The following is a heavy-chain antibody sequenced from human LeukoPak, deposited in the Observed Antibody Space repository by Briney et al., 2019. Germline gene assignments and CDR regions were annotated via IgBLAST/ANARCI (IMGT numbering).Heavy chain of an antibody. Sequence: PSETLSLTCAVSGYSIRSGYYWAWIRQPPGKGLEWIGSLHHTSSTYYNPSLKSRVTMSVDKSNNKFSLKLSSVTAADTALYYCERDRESSPWELLLDYWGQGILVTVSS. D-gene: IGHD1-26*01. CDR2: LHHTSST. CDR1: GYSIRSGYY. J-gene: IGHJ4*02. CDR3: ERDRESSPWELLLDY. V-gene: IGHV4-38-2*02.